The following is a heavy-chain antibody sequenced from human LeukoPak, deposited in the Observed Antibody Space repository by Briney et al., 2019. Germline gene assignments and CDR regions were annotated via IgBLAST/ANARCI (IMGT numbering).Heavy chain of an antibody. V-gene: IGHV4-34*01. CDR3: ARAGDSSGYSDY. J-gene: IGHJ4*02. Sequence: PSETLSLTCAVYGVSFSGYYWSWIRQPPGKGLEWIGEINHSGSTNYNPSLKSRVTISVDTSKNQFSLKLSSVTAADTAVYYCARAGDSSGYSDYWGQGTLVTVSS. CDR1: GVSFSGYY. CDR2: INHSGST. D-gene: IGHD3-22*01.